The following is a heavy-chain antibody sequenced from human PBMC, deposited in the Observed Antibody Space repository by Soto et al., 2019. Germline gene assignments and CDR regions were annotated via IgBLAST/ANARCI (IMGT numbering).Heavy chain of an antibody. CDR3: ARSVVTMIVVVTNGGYHGIDV. V-gene: IGHV1-69*13. D-gene: IGHD3-22*01. J-gene: IGHJ6*02. CDR1: GDTFSSYA. CDR2: IIPIFGTA. Sequence: SVKVSCKASGDTFSSYAISLVRQAPGQGLEWMGGIIPIFGTANYAQKFQGRVTITADESTSTAYMELSSLRSEDTAVYYCARSVVTMIVVVTNGGYHGIDVWGQGTTVTVSS.